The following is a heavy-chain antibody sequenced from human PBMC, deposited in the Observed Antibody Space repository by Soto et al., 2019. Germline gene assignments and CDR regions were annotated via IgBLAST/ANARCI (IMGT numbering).Heavy chain of an antibody. J-gene: IGHJ6*02. D-gene: IGHD5-18*01. Sequence: QVQLQQWGAGLLKPSETLSLTCAVYGGSFSGYYWSWIRQPPGKGLEWIGEINHSGSTNYNPSLMSRVTISVDTSKNQFSLKLSSVTAADTAVYYCARSGYSYGVYYYYYGMDVWGQGTTVTVSS. V-gene: IGHV4-34*01. CDR3: ARSGYSYGVYYYYYGMDV. CDR1: GGSFSGYY. CDR2: INHSGST.